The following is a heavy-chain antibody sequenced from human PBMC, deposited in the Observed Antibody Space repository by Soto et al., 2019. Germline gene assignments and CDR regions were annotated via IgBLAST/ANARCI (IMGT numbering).Heavy chain of an antibody. Sequence: GGSLRLSCAASGFTFSSYAMSWVRQAPGKGLEWVSAISGSGGSTYYADSVKGRFTISRDNSKNTLYLQMNSLRAEDTAVYYCAKAGPSSGYYYPPYYFDYWGQGTLVTVSS. D-gene: IGHD3-22*01. V-gene: IGHV3-23*01. CDR2: ISGSGGST. CDR3: AKAGPSSGYYYPPYYFDY. CDR1: GFTFSSYA. J-gene: IGHJ4*02.